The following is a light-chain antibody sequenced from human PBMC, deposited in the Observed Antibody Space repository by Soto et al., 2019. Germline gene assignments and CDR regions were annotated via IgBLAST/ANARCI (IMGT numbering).Light chain of an antibody. Sequence: NFMLHQPHSVSESPGKTFTISCTRSSGSIASDYVQWYQQRPGSAPSTVIYKDDHRPSGVPDRFSGAIDSSSNSASLTISGLQTEDEADYYCQSYDSNDQVFGGGTKLTVL. V-gene: IGLV6-57*04. CDR1: SGSIASDY. J-gene: IGLJ3*02. CDR3: QSYDSNDQV. CDR2: KDD.